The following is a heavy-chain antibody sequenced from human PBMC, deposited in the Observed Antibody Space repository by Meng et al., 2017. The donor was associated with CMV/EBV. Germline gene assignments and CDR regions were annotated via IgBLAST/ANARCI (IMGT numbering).Heavy chain of an antibody. D-gene: IGHD4-17*01. CDR3: ARVSRGGDYKCLGY. CDR1: GFTFSSYS. V-gene: IGHV3-21*01. CDR2: ISSSSSYI. Sequence: ETLSLTCAASGFTFSSYSMNWVRQAPGKGLEWVSSISSSSSYIYYADSVKGRFTISRDNAKNSLYLQMNSLRAEDTAVYYCARVSRGGDYKCLGYWGQGTLVTVSS. J-gene: IGHJ4*02.